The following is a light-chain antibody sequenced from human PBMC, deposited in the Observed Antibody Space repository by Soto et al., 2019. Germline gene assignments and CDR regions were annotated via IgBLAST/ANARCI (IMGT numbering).Light chain of an antibody. CDR3: SLYTSSSTLSV. CDR1: SSDVGGYNY. J-gene: IGLJ1*01. CDR2: EVS. Sequence: QSVLTQPASVSGSPGQSITISCTGTSSDVGGYNYVSWYQQHPGKAPKLMIYEVSNRPSGVSNRFSGSKSGNTASLTISGLQAEDEADYYCSLYTSSSTLSVFGTGIKLTVL. V-gene: IGLV2-14*01.